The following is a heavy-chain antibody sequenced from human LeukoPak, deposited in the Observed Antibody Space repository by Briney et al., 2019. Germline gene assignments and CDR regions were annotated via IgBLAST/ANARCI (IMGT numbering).Heavy chain of an antibody. CDR3: ARDSSGSYSL. CDR1: GGSISSGSYY. J-gene: IGHJ4*02. Sequence: SETLSLTCTVSGGSISSGSYYWSWIRQPAGKGLEWIGRIYTSGSTNYNPSLKSRVTISVDTSKNQFSLKLSSVTAADTAVYYCARDSSGSYSLWGQGTLVTVSS. D-gene: IGHD1-26*01. CDR2: IYTSGST. V-gene: IGHV4-61*02.